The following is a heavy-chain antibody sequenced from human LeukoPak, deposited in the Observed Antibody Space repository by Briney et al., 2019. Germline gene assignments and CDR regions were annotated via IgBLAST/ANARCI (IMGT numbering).Heavy chain of an antibody. D-gene: IGHD4-17*01. CDR1: GFTFSSYG. Sequence: GGSLRLSCAASGFTFSSYGIHWVRQAPGKGLEWVAFIRYDGSNKYYADSVKGRFTISRDNSKNTLYLQMNSLRAEDTAVYYCAKDYGDYSYFFDYWGQGTLVTVSS. V-gene: IGHV3-30*02. J-gene: IGHJ4*02. CDR2: IRYDGSNK. CDR3: AKDYGDYSYFFDY.